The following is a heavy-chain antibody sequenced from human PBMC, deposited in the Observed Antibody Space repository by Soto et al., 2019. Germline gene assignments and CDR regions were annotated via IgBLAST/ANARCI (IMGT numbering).Heavy chain of an antibody. Sequence: GGSLRLSSAALGFTFVGYSMNWVRQATGKGLEWVSYISSSSSTIYYADSVKGRFTISRDNAKNSLYLQMNSLRDEDTAVYYCARDGSGSYYYGMAVWGQGTTVPVSS. J-gene: IGHJ6*02. V-gene: IGHV3-48*02. CDR3: ARDGSGSYYYGMAV. D-gene: IGHD1-26*01. CDR2: ISSSSSTI. CDR1: GFTFVGYS.